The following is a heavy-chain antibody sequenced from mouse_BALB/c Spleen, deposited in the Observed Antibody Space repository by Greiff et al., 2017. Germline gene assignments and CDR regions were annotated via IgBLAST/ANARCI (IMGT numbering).Heavy chain of an antibody. J-gene: IGHJ4*01. CDR2: IWSGGST. CDR1: GFSLTSYG. V-gene: IGHV2-2*02. CDR3: ARKGYGNYAMDY. Sequence: VKLVESGPGLVQPSQSLSITCTVSGFSLTSYGVHWVRQSPGKGLEWLGVIWSGGSTDYNAAFISRLSISKDNSKSQVFFKMNSLQANDTAIYYCARKGYGNYAMDYWGQGTSVTVSS. D-gene: IGHD2-10*02.